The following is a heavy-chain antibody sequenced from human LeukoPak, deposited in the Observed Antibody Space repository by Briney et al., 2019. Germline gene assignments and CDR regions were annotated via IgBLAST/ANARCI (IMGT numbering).Heavy chain of an antibody. Sequence: SETLSLTCTVSGGSISSGSYYWSWIRQPAGKGLEWIGRIYTSGSTNYNPSLKSRVTISVDTSNNQFSLKLSSVTAADTAVYYCARVYYDFWSGSEHDAFDIWGQGTMVTVSS. CDR2: IYTSGST. J-gene: IGHJ3*02. V-gene: IGHV4-61*02. D-gene: IGHD3-3*01. CDR1: GGSISSGSYY. CDR3: ARVYYDFWSGSEHDAFDI.